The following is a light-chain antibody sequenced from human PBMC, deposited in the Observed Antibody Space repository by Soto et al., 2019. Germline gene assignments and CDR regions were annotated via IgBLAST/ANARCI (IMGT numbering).Light chain of an antibody. V-gene: IGLV2-14*03. CDR3: SSYTTSNTRQIV. CDR2: DVT. J-gene: IGLJ1*01. CDR1: SSDVGGYNY. Sequence: QSVLTQPASVSGSPGQSITISCTGTSSDVGGYNYVSWYQHHPGKAPKLIIYDVTNRPSGVSNPFSGSKSGNTASLTISGLQPEDEADDYCSSYTTSNTRQIVFGTGTKLTVL.